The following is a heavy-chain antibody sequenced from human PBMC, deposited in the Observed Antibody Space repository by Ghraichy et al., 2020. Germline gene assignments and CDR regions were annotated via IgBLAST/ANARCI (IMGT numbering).Heavy chain of an antibody. CDR3: ARRVAAVGTGGDYFDS. D-gene: IGHD6-13*01. J-gene: IGHJ4*02. Sequence: ASVKVSCKASGYTFTSYGISWVRQAPGQRLEWIGWFSVYNGNTMYAQKVQGRVTMTTDTSTSTAFMELRSLISDDTAVYYCARRVAAVGTGGDYFDSWGQGTLVTVSS. V-gene: IGHV1-18*04. CDR2: FSVYNGNT. CDR1: GYTFTSYG.